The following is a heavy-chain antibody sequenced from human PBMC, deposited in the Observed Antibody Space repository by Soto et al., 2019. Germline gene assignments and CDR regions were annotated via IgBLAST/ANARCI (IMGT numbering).Heavy chain of an antibody. CDR2: MFYSGAT. CDR1: GGSISDISYC. J-gene: IGHJ5*02. CDR3: ARHKSGSDWLDP. D-gene: IGHD2-15*01. V-gene: IGHV4-39*01. Sequence: SETLSLTCTVSGGSISDISYCWGWIRQPPGKGLQWIGCMFYSGATYYNPSLKNRVTLSVDTSNNEFSLKLVSVTAPDTAVYYCARHKSGSDWLDPWGQGTLVTVS.